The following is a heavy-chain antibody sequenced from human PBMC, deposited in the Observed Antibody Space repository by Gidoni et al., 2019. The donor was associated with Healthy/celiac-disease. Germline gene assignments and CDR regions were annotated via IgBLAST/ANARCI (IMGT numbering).Heavy chain of an antibody. D-gene: IGHD4-17*01. CDR3: AIRRHPRRYYFDY. CDR2: INHSGST. J-gene: IGHJ4*02. V-gene: IGHV4-34*01. CDR1: GGSFSGYY. Sequence: QVQLQQWRAGLLKPSETLSLTCAVYGGSFSGYYWSWIRQPPGKGLEWIGEINHSGSTNYNPSLKSRVTISVDTSKNQFSLKLSSVTAADTAVYYCAIRRHPRRYYFDYWGQGTLVTVSS.